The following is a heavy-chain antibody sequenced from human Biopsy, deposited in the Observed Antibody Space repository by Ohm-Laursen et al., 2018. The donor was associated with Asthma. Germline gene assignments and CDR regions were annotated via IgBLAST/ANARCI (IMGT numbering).Heavy chain of an antibody. CDR1: AFTFSSYN. D-gene: IGHD4-17*01. V-gene: IGHV3-21*01. CDR2: ITSTSSYT. J-gene: IGHJ3*02. CDR3: AKVYDYAYHYDAFDI. Sequence: SLRLSCSASAFTFSSYNFHWVRQAPGKGLEWVSCITSTSSYTFYADSVKGRFTISRDNARNSLYLQMINLRAEDTAVYYCAKVYDYAYHYDAFDIWGQGTMVTVSS.